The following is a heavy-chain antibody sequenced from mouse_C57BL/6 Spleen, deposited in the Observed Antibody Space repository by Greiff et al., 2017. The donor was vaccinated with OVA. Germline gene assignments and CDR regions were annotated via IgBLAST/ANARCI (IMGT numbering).Heavy chain of an antibody. CDR1: GYSITSGYY. Sequence: EVKLVESGPGLVKPSQSLSLTCSVTGYSITSGYYWNWIRQFPGNKLEWMGYISYDGSNNYNPSLKNRISITRDTSKNQFFLKLNSVTTEDTATYYCARGPHTAYWGQGTLVTVSA. V-gene: IGHV3-6*01. CDR3: ARGPHTAY. J-gene: IGHJ3*01. CDR2: ISYDGSN.